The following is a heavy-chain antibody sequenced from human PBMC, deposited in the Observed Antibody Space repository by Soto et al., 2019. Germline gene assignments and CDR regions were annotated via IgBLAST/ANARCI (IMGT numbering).Heavy chain of an antibody. D-gene: IGHD3-22*01. CDR2: IYYSGST. CDR1: GGSISSYY. V-gene: IGHV4-59*08. CDR3: ARHDRDFDY. Sequence: SETLSLTCTVSGGSISSYYSSWIRQPPGKGLEWIGYIYYSGSTNYNPSLKSRVTISVDTSKNQFSLKLSSVTAADTAVYYCARHDRDFDYWGQGTLVTVSS. J-gene: IGHJ4*02.